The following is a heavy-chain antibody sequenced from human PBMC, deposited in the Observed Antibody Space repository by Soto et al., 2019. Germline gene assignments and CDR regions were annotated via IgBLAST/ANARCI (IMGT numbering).Heavy chain of an antibody. CDR2: ISHDGSNQ. Sequence: QVQLVESGGGVVQPGRSLRLSCAPSGFSFSDFGMQWVRQAPGKGLAWVAAISHDGSNQYYGDSVKGRFSISRDHSNNRLYLQMNNLKVEDSAIYYCAKETRSRAVTATRVNGMDVWGQGTTVTVSS. CDR3: AKETRSRAVTATRVNGMDV. D-gene: IGHD2-21*02. V-gene: IGHV3-30*18. CDR1: GFSFSDFG. J-gene: IGHJ6*02.